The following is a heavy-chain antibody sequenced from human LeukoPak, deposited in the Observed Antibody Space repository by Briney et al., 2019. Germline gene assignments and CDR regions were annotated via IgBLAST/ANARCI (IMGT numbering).Heavy chain of an antibody. Sequence: GGSLRLSCAASGFTFSSYNMNWVRQAPGKGLEWVSYISSSSYTIYYADSVKGRFTISRDNAKNSLYLQMNSLRAEDTAVYYCARGLVRTSSGWYFDYWGQGTLVTVSS. CDR1: GFTFSSYN. CDR3: ARGLVRTSSGWYFDY. CDR2: ISSSSYTI. D-gene: IGHD6-19*01. V-gene: IGHV3-48*01. J-gene: IGHJ4*02.